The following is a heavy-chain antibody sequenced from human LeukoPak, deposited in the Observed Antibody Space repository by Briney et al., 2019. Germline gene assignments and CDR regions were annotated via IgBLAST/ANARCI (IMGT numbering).Heavy chain of an antibody. D-gene: IGHD1-26*01. J-gene: IGHJ3*02. CDR1: SGSISSGIW. CDR2: IYHSGST. CDR3: ARKPTTSDAFDM. Sequence: SGTLSLTCGVSSGSISSGIWWSWVRQPPGKGLEGIGEIYHSGSTNYNPSLKSRATISVDKSKGQFSLKLSSVTAADTAIYYCARKPTTSDAFDMWGQGTMVTVSS. V-gene: IGHV4-4*02.